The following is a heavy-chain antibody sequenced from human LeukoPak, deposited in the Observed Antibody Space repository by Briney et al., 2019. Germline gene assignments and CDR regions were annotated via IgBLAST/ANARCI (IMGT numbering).Heavy chain of an antibody. CDR1: GGSFSGYY. J-gene: IGHJ4*02. CDR3: ARGITIFGVVIIRPLDY. V-gene: IGHV4-34*01. CDR2: INHSGST. Sequence: SETLSLTCAVYGGSFSGYYWSWIRQPPGKGLEWIGEINHSGSTNYNPSLKSRVTISVDTSKNQFSLKLSSVTAADTAVYYCARGITIFGVVIIRPLDYWGQGTLVTVSS. D-gene: IGHD3-3*01.